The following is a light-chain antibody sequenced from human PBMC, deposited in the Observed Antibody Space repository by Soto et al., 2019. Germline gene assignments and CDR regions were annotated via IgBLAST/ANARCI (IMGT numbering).Light chain of an antibody. CDR3: QQRSNLWT. CDR2: DAS. Sequence: EIVLTQSPATLSLSPGERATLSCRASQSVSSYLAWYQQKPGQAPRLLIYDASNRATGIPARFSGSGSGTDFTLTICSLEPEDFAVYYCQQRSNLWTFGQGTKVEIK. J-gene: IGKJ1*01. V-gene: IGKV3-11*01. CDR1: QSVSSY.